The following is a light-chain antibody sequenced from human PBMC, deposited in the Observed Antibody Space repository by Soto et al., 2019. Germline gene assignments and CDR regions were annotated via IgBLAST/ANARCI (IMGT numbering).Light chain of an antibody. CDR3: SSYARSNTVI. CDR2: EVT. Sequence: QSALTQPPSASGSPGQSVTISCTGTSSDVGGYNYVSWYQQHPGKAPKLMIYEVTKRPSGVPDRFSGSKSGNTASLTVSGLQAGDEADYYCSSYARSNTVIFGGGTKLTVL. V-gene: IGLV2-8*01. CDR1: SSDVGGYNY. J-gene: IGLJ2*01.